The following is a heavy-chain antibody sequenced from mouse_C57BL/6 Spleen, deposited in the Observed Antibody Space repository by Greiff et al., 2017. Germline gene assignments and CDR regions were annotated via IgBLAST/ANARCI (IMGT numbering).Heavy chain of an antibody. J-gene: IGHJ1*03. CDR1: GYAFSSSW. CDR2: IYPGDGDT. Sequence: QVQLQQSGPELVKPGASVKISCKASGYAFSSSWMHWVKQRPGKGLEWIGRIYPGDGDTNYNGKFKGKATLTADKSSSTAYMQLSSLTSEDSAVYFYGGLYSTNWYFDVWGTGTTVTVSS. CDR3: GGLYSTNWYFDV. V-gene: IGHV1-82*01. D-gene: IGHD2-1*01.